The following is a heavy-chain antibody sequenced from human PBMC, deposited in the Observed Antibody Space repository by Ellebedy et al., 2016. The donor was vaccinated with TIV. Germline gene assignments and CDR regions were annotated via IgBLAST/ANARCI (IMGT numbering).Heavy chain of an antibody. J-gene: IGHJ3*02. CDR1: GTSITSRSYH. CDR2: IYSSGSS. D-gene: IGHD3-10*01. Sequence: GSLRLSXNVSGTSITSRSYHWGWIRQPPGKGLEWIGSIYSSGSSYYNPSLKSRVTISGDTSKNQFSLRLTSVTATDTAVYYCARQGLNSYGSGAYEFDIWGQGTMVTVSP. V-gene: IGHV4-39*01. CDR3: ARQGLNSYGSGAYEFDI.